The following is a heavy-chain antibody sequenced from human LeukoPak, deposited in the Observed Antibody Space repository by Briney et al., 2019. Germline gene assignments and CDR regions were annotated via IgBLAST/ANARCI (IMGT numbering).Heavy chain of an antibody. CDR2: IYYSGST. D-gene: IGHD6-13*01. CDR1: GGSISSYY. J-gene: IGHJ4*02. V-gene: IGHV4-59*12. CDR3: SSLEVSSSWRY. Sequence: SETLSLTCTVSGGSISSYYWSWIRQPPGKGLEWIGYIYYSGSTNYNPSLKSRVTISVDTSKNQFSLKLTSVTAADTAVYYCSSLEVSSSWRYWGQGTLVTVSS.